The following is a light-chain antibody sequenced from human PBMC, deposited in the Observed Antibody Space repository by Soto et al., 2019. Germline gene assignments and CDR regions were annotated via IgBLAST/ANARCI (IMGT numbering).Light chain of an antibody. CDR2: GAS. V-gene: IGKV1-27*01. J-gene: IGKJ3*01. Sequence: DIQMTQSPSSLAASVGDRVTISCRASQGIDNYLAWYQQKPGKVPKLLIYGASTLQSRVSSRCTGSGSGTEFAITISGLQADDVALYYSQTYTVFPFTFGPG. CDR1: QGIDNY. CDR3: QTYTVFPFT.